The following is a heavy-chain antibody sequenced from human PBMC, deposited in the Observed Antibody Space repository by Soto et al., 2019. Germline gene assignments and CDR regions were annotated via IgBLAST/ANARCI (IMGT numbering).Heavy chain of an antibody. V-gene: IGHV1-18*01. D-gene: IGHD2-2*01. Sequence: QVQLVQSGAEVKKPGASVKVSCKASGYTFTSYGISWVRQAPGQGLEWMGWISAYNGNTNYAQKLQGRVTMTTDTATRRAYMELRSLRSDDTAVYYCARGSIGLGPAAMPGSDNWFDPWGQGTLVTVSS. J-gene: IGHJ5*02. CDR1: GYTFTSYG. CDR2: ISAYNGNT. CDR3: ARGSIGLGPAAMPGSDNWFDP.